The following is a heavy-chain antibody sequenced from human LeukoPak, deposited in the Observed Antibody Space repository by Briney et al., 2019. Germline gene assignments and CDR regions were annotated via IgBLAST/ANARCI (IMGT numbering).Heavy chain of an antibody. CDR1: GYSISSGYY. J-gene: IGHJ5*02. CDR2: IYYSGST. Sequence: SETLSLTCTVSGYSISSGYYWGWIRQPPGKGLEWIGSIYYSGSTYYNPSLKSRVTISVDTSKNQFSLKLSSVTAADTAVYYCASTHCGGDCYSEADSNWFDPWGQGTLVTVSS. CDR3: ASTHCGGDCYSEADSNWFDP. D-gene: IGHD2-21*02. V-gene: IGHV4-38-2*02.